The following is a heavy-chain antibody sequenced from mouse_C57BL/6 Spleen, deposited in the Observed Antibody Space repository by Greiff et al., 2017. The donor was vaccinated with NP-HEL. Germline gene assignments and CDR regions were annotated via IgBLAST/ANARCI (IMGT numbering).Heavy chain of an antibody. CDR2: ISNGGGST. CDR3: ARQIYYYGRGYFDV. Sequence: EVMLVESGGGLVQPGGSLKLSCAASGFTFSDYYMYWVRQTPEKRLEWVAYISNGGGSTYYPDTVKGRFTISRDNAKHTLYLQMSRLKSEDTAMYYCARQIYYYGRGYFDVWGTGTTVTVSS. J-gene: IGHJ1*03. V-gene: IGHV5-12*01. D-gene: IGHD1-1*01. CDR1: GFTFSDYY.